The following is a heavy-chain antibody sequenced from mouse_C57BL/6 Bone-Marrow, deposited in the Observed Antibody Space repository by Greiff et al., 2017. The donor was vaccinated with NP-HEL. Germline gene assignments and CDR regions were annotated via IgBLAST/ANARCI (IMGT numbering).Heavy chain of an antibody. V-gene: IGHV1-80*01. CDR1: GYAFSSYW. Sequence: ESGAELVKPGASVKISCKASGYAFSSYWMNWVKQRPGKGLEWIGQIYPGDGDTNYNGKFKGKATLTADKSSSTAYMQLSSLTSEDSAVYFCARSGGNYLFDYWGQGTTLTVSS. D-gene: IGHD2-1*01. CDR3: ARSGGNYLFDY. J-gene: IGHJ2*01. CDR2: IYPGDGDT.